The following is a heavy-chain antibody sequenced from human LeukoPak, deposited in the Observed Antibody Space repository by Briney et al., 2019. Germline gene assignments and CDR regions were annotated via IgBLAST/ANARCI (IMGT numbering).Heavy chain of an antibody. Sequence: SPTLSLTFAISGDSVSSNSAAWNWLRQSPSRGLEWLGRTYYRSKWYNDYAVSVKSRISIDPDTSKNQFSLQLNSVTPEDTAVYYCARESGYCSGGSCYWYFDLWGRGTLVTVSS. D-gene: IGHD2-15*01. CDR2: TYYRSKWYN. J-gene: IGHJ2*01. CDR3: ARESGYCSGGSCYWYFDL. V-gene: IGHV6-1*01. CDR1: GDSVSSNSAA.